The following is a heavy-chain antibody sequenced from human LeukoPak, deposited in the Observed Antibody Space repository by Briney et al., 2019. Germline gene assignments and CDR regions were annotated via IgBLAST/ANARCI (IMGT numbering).Heavy chain of an antibody. CDR3: ARGFGDWGLSWFDP. V-gene: IGHV4-61*01. J-gene: IGHJ5*02. Sequence: KTSETLSLTCTVSGASVSSGSYCCSWIRQPPGKGLEWIGYIYYSGSAKYNPSLKSRVTISVDTSKNQFSLKLTSVTAADTAVYYCARGFGDWGLSWFDPWGQGTLVTVSS. D-gene: IGHD3-10*01. CDR1: GASVSSGSYC. CDR2: IYYSGSA.